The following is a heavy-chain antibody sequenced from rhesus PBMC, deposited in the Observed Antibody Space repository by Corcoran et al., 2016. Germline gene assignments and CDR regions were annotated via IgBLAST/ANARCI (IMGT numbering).Heavy chain of an antibody. CDR3: ASSLYYSCFLFFDF. D-gene: IGHD3-9*01. V-gene: IGHV4-65*02. J-gene: IGHJ4*01. CDR2: IGGTGTP. Sequence: QVQLQESGPGLVKPSETLSLTCAVSGGSISSGSWWNWFRQPPGNGLECIGIIGGTGTPYSNPSLMRRVTISIDTSRSQFSLKLSSVTAADTAVYYCASSLYYSCFLFFDFWGQGVLVTVSS. CDR1: GGSISSGSW.